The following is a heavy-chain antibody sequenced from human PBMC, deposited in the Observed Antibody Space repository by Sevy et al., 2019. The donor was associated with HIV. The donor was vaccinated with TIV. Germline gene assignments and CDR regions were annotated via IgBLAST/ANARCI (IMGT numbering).Heavy chain of an antibody. CDR2: IFRSGGVT. CDR3: GGGRYDSSGSFDAFDI. CDR1: GFTFSNYA. J-gene: IGHJ3*02. Sequence: GGSLRLSCAASGFTFSNYAMNWVRQAPGKGLEWVSTIFRSGGVTYYADSVKGRCTISRDNFKNTLNLQMHSLRAEDTAVNYWGGGRYDSSGSFDAFDIWGQGTMVTVSS. D-gene: IGHD3-22*01. V-gene: IGHV3-23*01.